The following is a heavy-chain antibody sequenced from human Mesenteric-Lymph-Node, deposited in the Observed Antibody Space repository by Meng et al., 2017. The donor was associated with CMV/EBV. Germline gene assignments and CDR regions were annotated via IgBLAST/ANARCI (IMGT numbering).Heavy chain of an antibody. V-gene: IGHV3-43*01. J-gene: IGHJ4*02. CDR3: VKARQEWELLLDS. D-gene: IGHD1-26*01. Sequence: AASGFTFDRYSMHWFRQAPGKGLEWVSLINWDGGDTHYADSVKGRFTVSRDNSKDSLYLLMDSLRPEDTAFYYCVKARQEWELLLDSWGQGTLVTVSS. CDR1: GFTFDRYS. CDR2: INWDGGDT.